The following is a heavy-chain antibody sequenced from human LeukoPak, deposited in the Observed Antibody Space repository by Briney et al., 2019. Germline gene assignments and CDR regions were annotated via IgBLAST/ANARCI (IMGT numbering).Heavy chain of an antibody. CDR3: ARVRRQDYVYFDH. Sequence: SETLSLTCTVSVDSISSYYWSWIRQPPGKGLEWIGYINYIGSTNYNPSLKSRVTMSVDTSKNQFSLKLSSVTNAGASMYYCARVRRQDYVYFDHWGQGSLVTVSS. CDR2: INYIGST. CDR1: VDSISSYY. J-gene: IGHJ4*02. V-gene: IGHV4-59*01. D-gene: IGHD4-17*01.